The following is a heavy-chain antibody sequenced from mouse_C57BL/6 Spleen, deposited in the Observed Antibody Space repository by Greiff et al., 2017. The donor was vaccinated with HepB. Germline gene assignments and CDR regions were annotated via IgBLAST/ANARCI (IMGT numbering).Heavy chain of an antibody. CDR3: ARDRPSYYFDY. V-gene: IGHV5-4*01. Sequence: EVKLVESGGGLVKPGGSLKLSCAASGFTFSSYAMSWVRQTPEKRLEWVATISDGGSYTYYPDNVKGRFTISRDNAKNNLYLQMSHLKSEDTAMYYCARDRPSYYFDYWGQGTTLTVSS. CDR1: GFTFSSYA. CDR2: ISDGGSYT. J-gene: IGHJ2*01.